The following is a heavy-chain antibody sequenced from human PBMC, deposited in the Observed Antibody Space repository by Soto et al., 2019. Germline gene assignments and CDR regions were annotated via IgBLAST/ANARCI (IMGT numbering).Heavy chain of an antibody. CDR3: TRSMLRFAGAHRQLDP. V-gene: IGHV3-30-3*01. D-gene: IGHD3-16*01. J-gene: IGHJ5*02. CDR2: ILYDGSKR. CDR1: GFTFTDYA. Sequence: QVQLVESGGGVVQPGRSLRLSCAASGFTFTDYAFHWVRQAPGKGLEWVAAILYDGSKRYYADSVQGRFTISRDNSRSTVYLQMASLRAEDTAVYYCTRSMLRFAGAHRQLDPWGQGTLVIVSS.